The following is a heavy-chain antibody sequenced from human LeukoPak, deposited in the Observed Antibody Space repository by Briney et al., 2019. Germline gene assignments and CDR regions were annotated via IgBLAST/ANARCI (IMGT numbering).Heavy chain of an antibody. D-gene: IGHD6-19*01. Sequence: GRSLRLSCAASGFTFDDYAMHWVRQAPGKGLEWVSGISWNGGSIGYADSVKGRFTISRDNAKNSLYLQMNSLRAEDTALYYCAKVSSGWDLDYWGQGTLVTVSS. V-gene: IGHV3-9*01. CDR3: AKVSSGWDLDY. CDR1: GFTFDDYA. CDR2: ISWNGGSI. J-gene: IGHJ4*02.